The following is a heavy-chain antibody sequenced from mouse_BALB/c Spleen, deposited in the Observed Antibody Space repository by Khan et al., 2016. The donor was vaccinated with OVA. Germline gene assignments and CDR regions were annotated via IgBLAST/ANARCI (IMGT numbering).Heavy chain of an antibody. D-gene: IGHD3-3*01. V-gene: IGHV3-2*02. CDR3: VRGRDY. J-gene: IGHJ3*01. CDR1: GYSITSDYA. CDR2: LSYSGST. Sequence: EVELVESGPGLVKPSQSLSLTCTVTGYSITSDYAWNWIRQFPGNKLEWMGYLSYSGSTSYTPSLTSRISITRDTSKNQFFLQLNSVTTEETATDYCVRGRDYWGQGTLVTVSA.